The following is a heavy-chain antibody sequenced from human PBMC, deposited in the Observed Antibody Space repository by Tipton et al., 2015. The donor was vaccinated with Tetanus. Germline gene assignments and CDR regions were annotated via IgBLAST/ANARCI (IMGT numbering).Heavy chain of an antibody. J-gene: IGHJ4*01. CDR2: TYYRSKWSN. V-gene: IGHV6-1*01. Sequence: PGLVKPSQTLSVTCVISGDRLSSDIATWYWIRQSPSRGLEWLGRTYYRSKWSNDYAVSVKSRVTITSDTSKNQFSLQLGSVTPEDTAVYYCARGYAGGAWDVWGHGNLVTVSS. D-gene: IGHD2-2*01. CDR1: GDRLSSDIAT. CDR3: ARGYAGGAWDV.